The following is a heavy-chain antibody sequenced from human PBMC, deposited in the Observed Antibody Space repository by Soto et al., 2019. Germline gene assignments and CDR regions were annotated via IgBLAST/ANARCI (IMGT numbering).Heavy chain of an antibody. J-gene: IGHJ4*02. Sequence: QVQLVQSGAEVKKPGSSVRVSCKASGDTFTFYSINWVRQAPGLGLEWMGRINPILSMSNYAQRFQGRVTMTADKSTSTAYMEVSSLRSEITAMYYCASSYGSGYRAFDYWGQGALVTVSS. CDR1: GDTFTFYS. CDR2: INPILSMS. D-gene: IGHD3-10*01. CDR3: ASSYGSGYRAFDY. V-gene: IGHV1-69*02.